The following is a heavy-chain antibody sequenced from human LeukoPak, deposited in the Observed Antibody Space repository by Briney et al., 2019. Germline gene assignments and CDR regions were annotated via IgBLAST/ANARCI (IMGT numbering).Heavy chain of an antibody. Sequence: PSETLSLTCAVYGGSFSGYYWSWICQPPGKGLEWIGEINHSGSTNYNPSLKSRVTISVDTSKNQFSLKLSSVTAADTAVYYCARVPSWGALDYWGQGTLVTVSS. CDR3: ARVPSWGALDY. D-gene: IGHD3-16*01. CDR2: INHSGST. CDR1: GGSFSGYY. J-gene: IGHJ4*02. V-gene: IGHV4-34*01.